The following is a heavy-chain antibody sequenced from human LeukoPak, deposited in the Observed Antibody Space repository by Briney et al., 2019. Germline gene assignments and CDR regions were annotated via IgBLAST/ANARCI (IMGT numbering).Heavy chain of an antibody. D-gene: IGHD6-19*01. J-gene: IGHJ4*02. V-gene: IGHV1-18*01. CDR2: IRAYNCDT. Sequence: ASVKVSCKASPDTFTRYGITWVRQAPGQGLEGMGWIRAYNCDTNYAQKFQGRVTMTAERSTNTAYMELRGLTFDDTAVFYCATTTATSGSSLYWGQGTLVNVAS. CDR3: ATTTATSGSSLY. CDR1: PDTFTRYG.